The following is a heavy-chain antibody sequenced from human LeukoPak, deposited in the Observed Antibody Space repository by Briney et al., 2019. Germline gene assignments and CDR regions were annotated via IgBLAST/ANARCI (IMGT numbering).Heavy chain of an antibody. V-gene: IGHV3-23*01. CDR1: EFTFNNYA. CDR3: AKDRLGAILYFDY. Sequence: GGSLRLSCVASEFTFNNYAMAWVRQGPGKGLEWVSSISGSGGNTYYADSVKGRFTISRDNSKSTLYLQMNSLRADDTAVYYCAKDRLGAILYFDYWGQGTLVTVSS. D-gene: IGHD1-26*01. J-gene: IGHJ4*02. CDR2: ISGSGGNT.